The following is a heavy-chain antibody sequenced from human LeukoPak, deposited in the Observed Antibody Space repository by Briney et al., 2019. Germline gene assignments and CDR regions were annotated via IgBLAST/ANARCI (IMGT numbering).Heavy chain of an antibody. CDR1: GFTFSSYA. CDR2: ISGSGGST. Sequence: GGSLRLSCAAPGFTFSSYAMSWVRQAPGKGLEWVSAISGSGGSTYYADSVKGRFTISRDNSKNTLYLQMNSLRAEDTAVYYCATGYSGYDTLAVAGSLDYWGQGTLVTVSS. V-gene: IGHV3-23*01. D-gene: IGHD5-12*01. J-gene: IGHJ4*02. CDR3: ATGYSGYDTLAVAGSLDY.